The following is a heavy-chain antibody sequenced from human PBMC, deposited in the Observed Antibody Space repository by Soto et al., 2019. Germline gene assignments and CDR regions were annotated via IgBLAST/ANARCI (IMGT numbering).Heavy chain of an antibody. Sequence: GGSLRLSCAASGFTFSHSWMSWVCQAPGKGLEWVANIKEDGSEIHYVDSVKGRFTISRDNAKNSLYLQMNSLRDEDTAVYYCARRPHSGSYFPYDYWGRGTLVTVSS. CDR3: ARRPHSGSYFPYDY. CDR2: IKEDGSEI. D-gene: IGHD1-26*01. CDR1: GFTFSHSW. V-gene: IGHV3-7*02. J-gene: IGHJ4*02.